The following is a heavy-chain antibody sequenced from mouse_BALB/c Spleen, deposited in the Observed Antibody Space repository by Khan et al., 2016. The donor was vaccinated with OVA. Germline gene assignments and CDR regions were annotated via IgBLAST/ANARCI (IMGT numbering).Heavy chain of an antibody. CDR2: INPNNGDT. CDR1: GYTFTDYY. J-gene: IGHJ1*01. CDR3: ARGLFDV. V-gene: IGHV1-26*01. Sequence: VQLQQSGPELVKPGASVQMSCQASGYTFTDYYMKWLKQSHGKSLEWIGDINPNNGDTFYNQKFKDKATLTVDKSSSTAYMQLNSRTSEDSAVDYCARGLFDVWGAGTTVTVSS.